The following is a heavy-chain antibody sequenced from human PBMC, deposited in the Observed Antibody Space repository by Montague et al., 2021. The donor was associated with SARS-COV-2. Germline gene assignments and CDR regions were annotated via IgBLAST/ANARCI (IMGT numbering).Heavy chain of an antibody. CDR2: IYYSGST. V-gene: IGHV4-31*03. CDR3: ARASGKNTIFGVVISYFDY. CDR1: GGSISSGGYY. Sequence: TLSLTCTVSGGSISSGGYYWSWIRQHPGKGLEWIGYIYYSGSTYYNPSLKSRVTISVDTSKNQFSLKLSSETAADTAEYYCARASGKNTIFGVVISYFDYWGQGTLVTVSS. J-gene: IGHJ4*02. D-gene: IGHD3-3*01.